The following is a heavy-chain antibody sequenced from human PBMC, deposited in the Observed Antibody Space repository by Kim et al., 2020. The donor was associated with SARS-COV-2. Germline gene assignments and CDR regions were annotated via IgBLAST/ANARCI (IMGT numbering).Heavy chain of an antibody. CDR2: IRTRASAETT. J-gene: IGHJ4*01. CDR1: GFTLGNNV. CDR3: AKDRGGRDWPVFDC. D-gene: IGHD3-9*01. V-gene: IGHV3-23*01. Sequence: GGSLRLSCAASGFTLGNNVMSWVRQAPGRGLEWVSTIRTRASAETTYYADSVNGRFTVSRDISKNTLYLELSSLRADDTALYYCAKDRGGRDWPVFDCWG.